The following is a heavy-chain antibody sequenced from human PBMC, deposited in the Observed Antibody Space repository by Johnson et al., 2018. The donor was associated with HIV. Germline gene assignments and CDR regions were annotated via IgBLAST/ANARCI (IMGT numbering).Heavy chain of an antibody. CDR3: ARASLARGGKIRAFDI. D-gene: IGHD4-23*01. J-gene: IGHJ3*02. CDR2: IYSGGST. V-gene: IGHV3-66*01. Sequence: VQLVESGGGVVQPGGSLRLSCVASGVTVSNNYMIWVRQAPGKGLEWVSVIYSGGSTYYADSVKGRFTISRDNSKNTLYLQMNSLRAEDTAVFYCARASLARGGKIRAFDIWGQGTMVTVSS. CDR1: GVTVSNNY.